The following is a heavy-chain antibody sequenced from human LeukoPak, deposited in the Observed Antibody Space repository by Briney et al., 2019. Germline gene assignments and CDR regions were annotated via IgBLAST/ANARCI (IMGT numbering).Heavy chain of an antibody. CDR3: ARTNWNDDGEWFDP. J-gene: IGHJ5*02. D-gene: IGHD1-20*01. Sequence: PGGSLRLSCAASGFTFSSYSMNWVRQAPGKGLEWVSSISSSSSYIYYAVSVKGRFAISRDNAKNSLYLQMNSLRAEDTAVYYCARTNWNDDGEWFDPWGQGTLVTVSS. V-gene: IGHV3-21*01. CDR2: ISSSSSYI. CDR1: GFTFSSYS.